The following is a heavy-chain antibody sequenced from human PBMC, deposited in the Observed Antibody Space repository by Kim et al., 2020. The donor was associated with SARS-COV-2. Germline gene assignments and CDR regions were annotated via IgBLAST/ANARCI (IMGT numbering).Heavy chain of an antibody. CDR3: ARGYGIFYGLDV. CDR2: IHYTGTT. Sequence: SETLSLTCTVSGGSISIGDYYWSWVRQTPGKGLEWIGSIHYTGTTYDNPSLKSRVTVSVDTSKNQLSLTLRSVTAADTAVYFCARGYGIFYGLDVWGQGTTVTVSS. J-gene: IGHJ6*02. CDR1: GGSISIGDYY. V-gene: IGHV4-30-4*01. D-gene: IGHD6-13*01.